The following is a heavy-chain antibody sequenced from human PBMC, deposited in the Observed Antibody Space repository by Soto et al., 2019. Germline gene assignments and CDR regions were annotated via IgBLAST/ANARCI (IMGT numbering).Heavy chain of an antibody. J-gene: IGHJ4*02. V-gene: IGHV1-69*01. CDR3: ARGRGRSSWIEGDY. Sequence: QVQLVQSGAEVKKPGSSVKVSCKASGGTFSSYAISWVRQAPGQGLEWMGGIIPIFGTANYAQKFQGRVTITAHESTSTAYMELSSLRSEDTAVYYCARGRGRSSWIEGDYWGQGTLVTVSS. CDR2: IIPIFGTA. D-gene: IGHD6-13*01. CDR1: GGTFSSYA.